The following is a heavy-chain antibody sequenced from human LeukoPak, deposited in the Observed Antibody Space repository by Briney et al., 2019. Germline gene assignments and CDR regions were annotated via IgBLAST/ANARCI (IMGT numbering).Heavy chain of an antibody. CDR2: ISSSRSYI. D-gene: IGHD3-22*01. V-gene: IGHV3-21*01. Sequence: PGGSLRLSCAASGFTFSSYSMNWVRQALGKGLEWVSSISSSRSYIYYADSVKGRFTISRDNAKNSLYLQMNSLRAEDTAVYYCARLGLYYYDSSGYYNWFDPWGQGTLVTVSS. CDR1: GFTFSSYS. CDR3: ARLGLYYYDSSGYYNWFDP. J-gene: IGHJ5*02.